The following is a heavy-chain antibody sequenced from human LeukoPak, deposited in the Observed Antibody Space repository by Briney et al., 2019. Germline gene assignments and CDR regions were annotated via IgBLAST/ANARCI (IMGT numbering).Heavy chain of an antibody. CDR2: ISSAGDNT. V-gene: IGHV3-23*01. CDR1: GFTFSTFA. Sequence: GGSLRLSCAAAGFTFSTFAMSWVRQAPGKGLEWVSSISSAGDNTYSADSEKGRFTISRDNSKNTLFLQMTSLRADDTAVYYCARDLAVSWGQGTLVTVSS. J-gene: IGHJ4*02. CDR3: ARDLAVS.